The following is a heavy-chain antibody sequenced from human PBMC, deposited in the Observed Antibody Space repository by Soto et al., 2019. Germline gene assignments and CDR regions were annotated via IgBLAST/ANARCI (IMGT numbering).Heavy chain of an antibody. D-gene: IGHD6-6*01. CDR3: ARDVQEYSSSYYYYYYMDV. CDR1: GYTFTSYA. Sequence: ASVKVSCKASGYTFTSYAMHWVRQAPGQRLEWMGWINAGNGNTKYSQKFQGRVTITRDTSASTAYMELSSLRSEDTAVYYCARDVQEYSSSYYYYYYMDVWGKGTTVTSP. J-gene: IGHJ6*03. CDR2: INAGNGNT. V-gene: IGHV1-3*01.